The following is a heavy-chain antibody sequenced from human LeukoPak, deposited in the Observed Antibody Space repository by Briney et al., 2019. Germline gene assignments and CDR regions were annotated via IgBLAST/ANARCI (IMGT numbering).Heavy chain of an antibody. CDR1: GGSISSSSYY. V-gene: IGHV4-39*01. Sequence: KPSETLSLTCTVSGGSISSSSYYWGWIRQPPGKGLEWIGSIYYSGSTYYNPSLKSRVTISVDTSKNQFSLKLSSVTAADTAVYYCARLVAAADHAEYFQHWGQGTLVTLSS. CDR3: ARLVAAADHAEYFQH. CDR2: IYYSGST. D-gene: IGHD6-13*01. J-gene: IGHJ1*01.